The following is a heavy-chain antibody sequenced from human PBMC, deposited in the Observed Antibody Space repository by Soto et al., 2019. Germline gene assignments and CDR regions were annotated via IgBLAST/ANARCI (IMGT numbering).Heavy chain of an antibody. J-gene: IGHJ4*02. CDR3: AKDYSSGYYQN. CDR2: ISYDGRNK. Sequence: QVQLVESGGGGVQPGRSLRLSCAASGFTFSSYGMHWVRQSPGKGLEWVAVISYDGRNKYYADSVKGRFTISRDNSKNTLYLQMNSLRAEDTSVYYCAKDYSSGYYQNWGQGTLVTVSS. V-gene: IGHV3-30*18. CDR1: GFTFSSYG. D-gene: IGHD3-22*01.